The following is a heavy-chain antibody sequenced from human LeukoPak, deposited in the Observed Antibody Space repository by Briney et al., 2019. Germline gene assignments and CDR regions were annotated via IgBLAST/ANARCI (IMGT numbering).Heavy chain of an antibody. D-gene: IGHD2-8*01. Sequence: PSETLSLTCTVSGGSISSYYWSWIRQPAGKGLEWIGRIYISGSTYYNPSLKSRVTMSVDTSKNQFSLKLSSVTAADTAVYYCARGYCTNAVCSLGPTQAWGQGTLVTVSS. V-gene: IGHV4-4*07. J-gene: IGHJ4*02. CDR3: ARGYCTNAVCSLGPTQA. CDR2: IYISGST. CDR1: GGSISSYY.